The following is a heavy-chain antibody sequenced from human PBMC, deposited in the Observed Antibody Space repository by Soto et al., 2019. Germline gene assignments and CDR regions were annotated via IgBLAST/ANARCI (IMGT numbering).Heavy chain of an antibody. D-gene: IGHD2-2*01. J-gene: IGHJ5*02. CDR1: GGSISSGGYY. Sequence: PSETLSLTCTVSGGSISSGGYYWSWIRQRPGKGLEWIGYIYYSGSTYYNPSLKSRVTISVDTSKNQFSLKLSSVTAADTAVYYCARDQAVPAAYNWFDPWGQGTLVTVSS. CDR3: ARDQAVPAAYNWFDP. CDR2: IYYSGST. V-gene: IGHV4-31*03.